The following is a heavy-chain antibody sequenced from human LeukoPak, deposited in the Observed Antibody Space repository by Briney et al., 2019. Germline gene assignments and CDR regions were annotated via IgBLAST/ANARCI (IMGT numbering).Heavy chain of an antibody. V-gene: IGHV3-23*01. CDR1: GFTFSSYA. J-gene: IGHJ6*03. CDR2: ISGSGGST. Sequence: GESLKISCAASGFTFSSYAMSWVRQAPGKGLEWVSAISGSGGSTHYADSVKGRFTISRGNSKNTLYLQMNSLRAEDTAVYYCAKVLLPYYYYYMDVWGKGTTVTVSS. D-gene: IGHD3-22*01. CDR3: AKVLLPYYYYYMDV.